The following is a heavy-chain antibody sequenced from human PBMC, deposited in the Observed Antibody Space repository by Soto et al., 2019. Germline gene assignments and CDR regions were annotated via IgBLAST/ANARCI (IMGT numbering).Heavy chain of an antibody. CDR3: AKTQGYFDY. J-gene: IGHJ4*02. CDR2: IRGSGSST. V-gene: IGHV3-23*01. Sequence: PGGSLRLSCAASGFTFSSYAMSWVRQAPGKGLEWVSLIRGSGSSTDYADSVKGRFTVSRDNSKNTLYLQMNSLRAEDTAVYYCAKTQGYFDYWGQGTLVTVSS. CDR1: GFTFSSYA.